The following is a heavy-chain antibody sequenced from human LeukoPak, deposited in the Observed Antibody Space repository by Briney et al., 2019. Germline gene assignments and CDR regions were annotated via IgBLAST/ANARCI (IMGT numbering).Heavy chain of an antibody. Sequence: ASVTVSCKASGYTFTSYGISWVRPAPGQVLEWMGRINPNSGGTTYAQKFQGRVTMTMDTSIRTAYMELSRLRSDDTAVYYCASLSDMVRGVIKPSFDYWGQGTLVTVSS. CDR3: ASLSDMVRGVIKPSFDY. V-gene: IGHV1-2*06. CDR1: GYTFTSYG. J-gene: IGHJ4*02. D-gene: IGHD3-10*01. CDR2: INPNSGGT.